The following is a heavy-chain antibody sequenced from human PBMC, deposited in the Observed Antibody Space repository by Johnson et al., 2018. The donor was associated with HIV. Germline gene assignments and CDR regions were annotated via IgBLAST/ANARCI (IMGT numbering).Heavy chain of an antibody. CDR2: ISGGTT. V-gene: IGHV3-38-3*01. Sequence: VQLVESRGVLVQPGGSLRLSCAASGFTVSSNAMSWVRQAPGKGLEWVTSISGGTTYYADSRKGRFTLSRDISKDTLHLQMNSLRAEDTAVYYCTRESTEAFDIWGQGTMVTVSS. J-gene: IGHJ3*02. D-gene: IGHD1-14*01. CDR1: GFTVSSNA. CDR3: TRESTEAFDI.